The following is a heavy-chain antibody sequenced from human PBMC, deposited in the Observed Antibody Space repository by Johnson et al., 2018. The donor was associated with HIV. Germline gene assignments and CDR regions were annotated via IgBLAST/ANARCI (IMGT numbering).Heavy chain of an antibody. Sequence: QVQLVESGGGLVKPGGSLRLSCAGSGFTFSDHYMSWVRQAPGKGLEYVAGISSDGGSTYNADSVRGRFTISRDKSKNTLFLQMNSLRAEDTAVYYCARDKPIVVVMKSDAFDIWGQGTMVTVSS. V-gene: IGHV3-64*04. CDR1: GFTFSDHY. CDR2: ISSDGGST. CDR3: ARDKPIVVVMKSDAFDI. J-gene: IGHJ3*02. D-gene: IGHD3-22*01.